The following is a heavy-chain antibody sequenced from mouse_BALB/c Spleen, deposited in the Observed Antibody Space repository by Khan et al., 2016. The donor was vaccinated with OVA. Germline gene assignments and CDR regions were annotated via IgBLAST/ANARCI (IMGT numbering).Heavy chain of an antibody. D-gene: IGHD2-4*01. J-gene: IGHJ3*01. V-gene: IGHV2-2*02. CDR2: IWSGGIT. CDR3: ARNYDYDEGLSY. Sequence: QVQLKQSGPGLVQPSQSLSITCTVSGFSLASYGVHWVRQSPGKGLEWLGLIWSGGITDYNAAFISRLSISKDNSKSQVFFKLNNLQANDAAIYYCARNYDYDEGLSYGGQGTLVTVSA. CDR1: GFSLASYG.